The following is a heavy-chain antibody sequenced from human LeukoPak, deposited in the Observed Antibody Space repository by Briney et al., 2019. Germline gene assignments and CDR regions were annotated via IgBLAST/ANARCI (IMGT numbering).Heavy chain of an antibody. V-gene: IGHV4-59*08. Sequence: SETLSLTCTVSGGSVSTYYWSWIRQPPGKGLEWIGYIYYSGSINYNPSLKSRVTISVDTSKNQFSLKLTSVTAADTAVYYCARHGVATWFDPWGLGTLVTVSS. J-gene: IGHJ5*02. CDR1: GGSVSTYY. CDR3: ARHGVATWFDP. CDR2: IYYSGSI. D-gene: IGHD3-16*01.